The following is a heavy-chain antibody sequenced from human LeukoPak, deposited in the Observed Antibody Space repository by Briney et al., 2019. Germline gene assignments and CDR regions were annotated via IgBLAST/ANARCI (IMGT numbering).Heavy chain of an antibody. V-gene: IGHV3-30*18. D-gene: IGHD6-19*01. J-gene: IGHJ4*02. CDR3: AKTGSGWYFDY. CDR2: ISYDGSNK. Sequence: PGRSLRLSCAASGFTFSSYVMHWVRQAPGKGLEWVAVISYDGSNKYYADSVKGRFTISRDNSKNTLYLQMNSLRPEDTSVYYCAKTGSGWYFDYGGQGTLVTVSS. CDR1: GFTFSSYV.